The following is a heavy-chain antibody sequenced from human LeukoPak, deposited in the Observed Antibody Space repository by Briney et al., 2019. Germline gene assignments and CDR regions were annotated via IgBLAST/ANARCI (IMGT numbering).Heavy chain of an antibody. Sequence: SETLSLTCTVSGCSISSGDYYWSWIRQPPGKGLEWIGYIYYSGSTYYNPSLKSRVTISVDTSKNQFSLKLSSVTAADTDVYYCARGEEELGYWGQGTLVTVSS. D-gene: IGHD3-10*01. CDR3: ARGEEELGY. CDR1: GCSISSGDYY. J-gene: IGHJ4*02. CDR2: IYYSGST. V-gene: IGHV4-30-4*01.